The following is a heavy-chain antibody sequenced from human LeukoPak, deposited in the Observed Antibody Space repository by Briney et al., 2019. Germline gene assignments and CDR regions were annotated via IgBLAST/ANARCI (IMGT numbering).Heavy chain of an antibody. D-gene: IGHD3-10*01. CDR2: IYYSGST. Sequence: NPSETLSLTCTVSGVSISSGGYYWSWIRQHPGKGLEWIGYIYYSGSTYYNPSLKSRVTISVDTSKNQFSLKLSSVTAADTAVYYCARAVKWFGEPPPRSFYFDYWGQGTLVTVSS. V-gene: IGHV4-31*03. CDR1: GVSISSGGYY. CDR3: ARAVKWFGEPPPRSFYFDY. J-gene: IGHJ4*02.